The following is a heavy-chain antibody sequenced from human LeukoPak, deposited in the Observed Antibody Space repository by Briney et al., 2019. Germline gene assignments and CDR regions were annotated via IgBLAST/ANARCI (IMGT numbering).Heavy chain of an antibody. CDR1: GFTFSSYG. J-gene: IGHJ5*02. D-gene: IGHD6-6*01. CDR3: ARELDSGYSSSRFDP. CDR2: IRYDGSNK. V-gene: IGHV3-30*02. Sequence: GGSLRLSCAASGFTFSSYGMHWVRQAPGKGLEWVAFIRYDGSNKYYADSVKGRFTISRDNSKNTLYLQMNSLRAEDTAVYYCARELDSGYSSSRFDPWGQGTLVTVSS.